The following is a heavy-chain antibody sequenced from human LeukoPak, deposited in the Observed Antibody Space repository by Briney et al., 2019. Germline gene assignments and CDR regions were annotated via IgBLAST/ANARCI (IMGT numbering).Heavy chain of an antibody. CDR2: LYHSGST. CDR3: FRKRTAYDILIGYPHDAFDI. CDR1: GYSISSGYY. J-gene: IGHJ3*02. D-gene: IGHD3-9*01. V-gene: IGHV4-38-2*02. Sequence: SETLSLTCTGSGYSISSGYYWGWIRQPPGKGLEWIGNLYHSGSTYYNPSFKSRVTISVDTSKNQFSLKLSSVTAADTAVYYFFRKRTAYDILIGYPHDAFDIWGQGTMVIVSS.